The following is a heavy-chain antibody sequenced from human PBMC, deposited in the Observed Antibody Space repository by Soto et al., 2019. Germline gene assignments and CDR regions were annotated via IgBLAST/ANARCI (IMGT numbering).Heavy chain of an antibody. CDR1: GGSISSSSYY. J-gene: IGHJ4*02. CDR3: ARLPLAVAEAGFFDY. V-gene: IGHV4-39*01. Sequence: SETLSLTCTVSGGSISSSSYYWGWIRQPPGKGLEWIGSIYYSGSTYYNPSLKSRVTISVDTSKNQFSLKRSSVTAADTAVYYCARLPLAVAEAGFFDYWGQGTLVTVSS. CDR2: IYYSGST. D-gene: IGHD6-19*01.